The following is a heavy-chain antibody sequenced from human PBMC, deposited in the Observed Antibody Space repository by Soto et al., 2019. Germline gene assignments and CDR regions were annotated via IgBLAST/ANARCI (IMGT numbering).Heavy chain of an antibody. V-gene: IGHV3-30*18. J-gene: IGHJ4*02. CDR3: AKDFTQQLVRSNLYDPDY. Sequence: GGSLRLSCAASGFTFSSYGMHWVRQAPGKGLEWVAVISYDGSNKYYADSVKGRFTISRDNSKNTLYLQMNSLRAEDTAVYYCAKDFTQQLVRSNLYDPDYWGQGTLVTVSS. D-gene: IGHD6-13*01. CDR2: ISYDGSNK. CDR1: GFTFSSYG.